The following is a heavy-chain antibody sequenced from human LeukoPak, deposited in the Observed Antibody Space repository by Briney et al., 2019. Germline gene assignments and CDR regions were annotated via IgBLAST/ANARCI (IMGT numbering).Heavy chain of an antibody. J-gene: IGHJ5*02. V-gene: IGHV1-24*01. CDR1: GYTLTELS. D-gene: IGHD6-19*01. Sequence: ASVKVSCKVSGYTLTELSMLWVRQAPGKGLEWMGGFDPEDGETIYAQKFQGRVTMTEDTSTDTAYMELSSLRSEDTAVYYCATEMSDSSGWYGIGFDPWGQGTLVTVSS. CDR3: ATEMSDSSGWYGIGFDP. CDR2: FDPEDGET.